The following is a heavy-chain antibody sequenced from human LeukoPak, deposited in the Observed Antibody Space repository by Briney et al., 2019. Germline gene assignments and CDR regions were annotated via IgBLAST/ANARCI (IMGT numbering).Heavy chain of an antibody. V-gene: IGHV3-30-3*01. CDR3: ARGPLRGYSYGYFDY. Sequence: GSLRLSCAASGFTFSSYAMHWVRQAPGKGLEWVAVISYDGSNKYYADSVKGRFTISRDNSKNTLYLQMNSLRAEDTAVYYCARGPLRGYSYGYFDYWGQGTLVTVSS. D-gene: IGHD5-18*01. J-gene: IGHJ4*02. CDR1: GFTFSSYA. CDR2: ISYDGSNK.